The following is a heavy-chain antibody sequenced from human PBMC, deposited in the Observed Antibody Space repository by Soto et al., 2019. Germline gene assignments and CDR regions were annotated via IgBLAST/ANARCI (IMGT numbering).Heavy chain of an antibody. V-gene: IGHV1-3*01. CDR2: INAGNGNT. CDR1: GYTFTDYA. J-gene: IGHJ6*02. CDR3: ARDIAVAGSIYYYGMDV. Sequence: GASVKVSCKASGYTFTDYAMHWVRQAPGQRLEWMGWINAGNGNTKYSQKFQGRVTITRDTSASTAYMELSSLRSEDTAVYYCARDIAVAGSIYYYGMDVWGQGTTVTVSS. D-gene: IGHD6-19*01.